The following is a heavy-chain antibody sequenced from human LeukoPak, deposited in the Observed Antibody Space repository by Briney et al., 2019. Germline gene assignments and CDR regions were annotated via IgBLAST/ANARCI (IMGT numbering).Heavy chain of an antibody. CDR2: ISRSSSYI. D-gene: IGHD6-19*01. CDR1: GFTFSSYS. CDR3: ARASGYTSGWYDDAFDI. Sequence: GGSLRLSCAASGFTFSSYSMNWVRQAPGKGLEWVSSISRSSSYIYYADSVKGRFTISRDNAKNSLYLQMNSLRAEDTAVYYCARASGYTSGWYDDAFDIWGQGTMVTVSS. V-gene: IGHV3-21*01. J-gene: IGHJ3*02.